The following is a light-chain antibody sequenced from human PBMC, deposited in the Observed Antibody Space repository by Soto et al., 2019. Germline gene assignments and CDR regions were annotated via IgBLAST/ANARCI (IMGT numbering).Light chain of an antibody. J-gene: IGLJ2*01. Sequence: QSALTQPASVSGSPGQSITISCTGTGSDVGGYTFVSWYQHHPSKAPKLLIYEITKRPSGVSTRFSGSRSGNTASLTISGLQAEDEAHYYCTSYTTSSTVIFGGGTKLTVL. CDR2: EIT. CDR1: GSDVGGYTF. CDR3: TSYTTSSTVI. V-gene: IGLV2-14*01.